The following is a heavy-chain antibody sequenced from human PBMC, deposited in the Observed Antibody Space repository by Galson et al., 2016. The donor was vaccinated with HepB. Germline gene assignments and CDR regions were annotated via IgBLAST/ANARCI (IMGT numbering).Heavy chain of an antibody. Sequence: SLRLSCAASGFTFDDHGLNWVRQAPGKGLEWVSGINWHGGTTGYADSVKGRFTISRDNAKNSLYLQMNSLSAEDTALYHCARGTFLYGSSWYYFDYWGQGTLVTVSS. V-gene: IGHV3-20*01. CDR3: ARGTFLYGSSWYYFDY. CDR2: INWHGGTT. J-gene: IGHJ4*02. D-gene: IGHD6-13*01. CDR1: GFTFDDHG.